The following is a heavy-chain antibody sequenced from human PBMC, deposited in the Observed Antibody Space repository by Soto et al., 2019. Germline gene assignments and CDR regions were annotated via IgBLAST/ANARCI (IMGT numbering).Heavy chain of an antibody. CDR3: AHALTTYYDFPYYDMDV. J-gene: IGHJ6*02. CDR2: IYWDDDK. V-gene: IGHV2-5*02. D-gene: IGHD3-22*01. CDR1: GFSLSTGGVG. Sequence: QITLKESGPTLVKPTQTLTLTCTFSGFSLSTGGVGVAWIRQPPGKALEWLAIIYWDDDKRYRPSLQSRLTIPKGNSKNQVVLTMTNMDPVDTGTYYCAHALTTYYDFPYYDMDVWGQGTTVTVSS.